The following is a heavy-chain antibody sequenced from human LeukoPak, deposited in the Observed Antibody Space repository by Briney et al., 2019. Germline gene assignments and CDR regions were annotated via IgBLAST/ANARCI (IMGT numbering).Heavy chain of an antibody. CDR2: INHSGST. Sequence: PSETLPLTCAVYGGSFSGYYWSWIRQPPGKGLEWIGEINHSGSTNYNPSLKSRVTISVDTSKNQFSLKLSSVTAADTAVYYCARASFLAVAGVDYWGQGTLVTVSS. J-gene: IGHJ4*02. CDR1: GGSFSGYY. V-gene: IGHV4-34*01. CDR3: ARASFLAVAGVDY. D-gene: IGHD6-19*01.